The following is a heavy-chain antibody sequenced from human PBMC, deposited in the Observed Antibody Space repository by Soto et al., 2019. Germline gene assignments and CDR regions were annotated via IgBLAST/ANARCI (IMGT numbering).Heavy chain of an antibody. CDR2: ISYDENNK. D-gene: IGHD1-26*01. CDR3: ARETYSGNYLFDY. V-gene: IGHV3-30-3*01. CDR1: GFPFSRYS. J-gene: IGHJ4*02. Sequence: GGSLRLSCAASGFPFSRYSMHWVRQAPGKGLEWVAVISYDENNKYYADSVKGRFTISRDNSENTLYLQMNSLRAEDTAVYYCARETYSGNYLFDYWGQGTLVTVSS.